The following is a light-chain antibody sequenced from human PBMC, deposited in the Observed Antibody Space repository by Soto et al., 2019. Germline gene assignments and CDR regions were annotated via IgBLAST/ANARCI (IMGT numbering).Light chain of an antibody. CDR1: QSISNY. CDR3: QQSYSTPWT. CDR2: AAS. V-gene: IGKV1-39*01. J-gene: IGKJ1*01. Sequence: DIQMTQSPSSLPASVGDRVTITCRASQSISNYLNWYQQKPGKAPKLLIYAASSLQSGVPSRFSGSGSGTDFTLTISSLQPEDFATYYCQQSYSTPWTFGQGTKVDIK.